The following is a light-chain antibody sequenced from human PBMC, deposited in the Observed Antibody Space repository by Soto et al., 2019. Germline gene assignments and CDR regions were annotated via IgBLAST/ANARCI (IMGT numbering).Light chain of an antibody. J-gene: IGKJ5*01. CDR2: GAS. Sequence: EIVLTQSPGTLSLSPGERATLSCRASQSVSSIYLAWYQQKPGQAPRLLIYGASSRATGIPDRFSGSGSGTDFTLTISRLEPEDFAVYYCQQYNNWPPITFGQGTRLEIK. CDR1: QSVSSIY. V-gene: IGKV3-20*01. CDR3: QQYNNWPPIT.